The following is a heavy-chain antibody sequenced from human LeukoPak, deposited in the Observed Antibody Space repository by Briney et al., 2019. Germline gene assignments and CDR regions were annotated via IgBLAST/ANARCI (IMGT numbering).Heavy chain of an antibody. CDR3: ARDPSIAARGWFDP. V-gene: IGHV1-69*13. CDR2: IIPIFGTA. CDR1: GGTFSSYA. Sequence: GASVTVSCKASGGTFSSYAISWVRQAPGQGLEWMGGIIPIFGTANYAQKFQGRVTITADESTSTAYMELSSLRSEDTAVYYCARDPSIAARGWFDPWGQGTLVTVSS. D-gene: IGHD6-6*01. J-gene: IGHJ5*02.